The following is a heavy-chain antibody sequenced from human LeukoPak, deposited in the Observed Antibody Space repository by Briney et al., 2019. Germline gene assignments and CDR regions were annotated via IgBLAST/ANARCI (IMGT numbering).Heavy chain of an antibody. CDR3: ARARVVVTAPTYNWFDP. Sequence: SETLSLTCTVSGGSISPYYWNWIRQAPGKGLEWIGYIYFSGSTIYNPSLKSRVTISADTSKNQLSLNLTSVTAADTAVYYCARARVVVTAPTYNWFDPWGQGTLVTVSS. CDR1: GGSISPYY. D-gene: IGHD2-21*02. V-gene: IGHV4-59*01. CDR2: IYFSGST. J-gene: IGHJ5*02.